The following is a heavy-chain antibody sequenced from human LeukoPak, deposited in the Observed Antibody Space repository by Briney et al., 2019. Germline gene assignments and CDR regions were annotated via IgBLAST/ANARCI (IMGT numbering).Heavy chain of an antibody. V-gene: IGHV4-59*08. D-gene: IGHD2-15*01. CDR1: GGSISSYY. CDR3: VRQGSYYYYYGMDV. CDR2: IYYSGST. J-gene: IGHJ6*02. Sequence: SETLSLTCTVSGGSISSYYWSWIRQPPGKGLEWIGYIYYSGSTNYNPSLKSRVTISVDTSKNQFSLKLSSVTAADTAVYYCVRQGSYYYYYGMDVWGQGTTVTVSS.